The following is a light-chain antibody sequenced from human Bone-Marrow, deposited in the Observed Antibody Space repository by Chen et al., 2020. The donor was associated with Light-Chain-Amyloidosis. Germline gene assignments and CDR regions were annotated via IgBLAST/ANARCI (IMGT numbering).Light chain of an antibody. CDR2: EVN. CDR1: SSDVGTYSL. CDR3: CSYAGSKTFVL. V-gene: IGLV2-23*02. J-gene: IGLJ2*01. Sequence: QSALTQPASVSGSPGQSIPIPCTGTSSDVGTYSLVSWFQQHPGKAPKVILFEVNKRPSGVSDRFSGSKSGNTASLTISGLQGEDEADYYCCSYAGSKTFVLFGGGTKLTVL.